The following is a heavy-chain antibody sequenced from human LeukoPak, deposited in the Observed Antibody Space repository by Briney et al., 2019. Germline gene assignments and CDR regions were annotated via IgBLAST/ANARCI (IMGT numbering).Heavy chain of an antibody. J-gene: IGHJ6*03. CDR3: ARDVYYYYYMDV. CDR2: VYSTGST. CDR1: GGSMRACF. Sequence: SETLSLTCYVSGGSMRACFWSWIRQPAGKGLEWVGRVYSTGSTNYNPSLKSRVTMSVDTSKNQFSLKLSSVTAADTAVYYCARDVYYYYYMDVWGKGTTVTISS. V-gene: IGHV4-4*07.